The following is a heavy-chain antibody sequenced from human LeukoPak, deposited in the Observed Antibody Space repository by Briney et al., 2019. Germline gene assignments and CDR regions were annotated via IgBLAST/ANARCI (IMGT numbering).Heavy chain of an antibody. V-gene: IGHV4-4*09. J-gene: IGHJ4*02. CDR1: GGSISSYY. Sequence: PSETLSLTCTVSGGSISSYYWSWIRQPPGKALEWIGYIYNSGNTNYNPSLKSRVTISVDTSKNQFSLKLSSVTAADTAVYYCARWEGGSYYDFDYWGQGTLVTVSS. CDR3: ARWEGGSYYDFDY. D-gene: IGHD1-26*01. CDR2: IYNSGNT.